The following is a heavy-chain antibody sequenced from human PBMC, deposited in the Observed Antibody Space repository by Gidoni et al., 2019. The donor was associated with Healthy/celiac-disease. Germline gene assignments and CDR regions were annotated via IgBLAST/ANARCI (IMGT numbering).Heavy chain of an antibody. CDR2: INPSGGST. CDR1: GYTFTSYY. V-gene: IGHV1-46*03. D-gene: IGHD3-10*01. J-gene: IGHJ3*02. CDR3: ARAPVLLWSDDAFDI. Sequence: QLQLVQSGAELKKPVASVKVSCQASGYTFTSYYMHWVRQAPGQGLEWMGIINPSGGSTSYAQKFQGRVTMTRDTSTSTVYMELSSLRSEDTAVYYCARAPVLLWSDDAFDIWGQGTMVTVSS.